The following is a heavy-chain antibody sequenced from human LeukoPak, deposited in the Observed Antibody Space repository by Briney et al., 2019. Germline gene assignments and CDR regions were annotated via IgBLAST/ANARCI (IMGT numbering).Heavy chain of an antibody. CDR1: GFTFSSYA. D-gene: IGHD3-22*01. J-gene: IGHJ4*02. V-gene: IGHV3-23*01. CDR2: ISGSGGST. Sequence: GGSLRLSCAASGFTFSSYAMSWVRQAPGKGLEWVSAISGSGGSTYYADSVKGRFTISRDNSKNTLYLQMNSLRAEDTAVYYCARGGLYYDSSGYFGYWGQGTLVTVSS. CDR3: ARGGLYYDSSGYFGY.